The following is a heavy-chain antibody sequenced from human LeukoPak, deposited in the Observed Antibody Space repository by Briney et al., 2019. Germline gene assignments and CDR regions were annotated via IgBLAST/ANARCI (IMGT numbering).Heavy chain of an antibody. Sequence: ASVKVSCKASGGTFSSYAISWVRQAPGQGLEWMGGIIPIFGTANYAQKFQGRVTITADESTSTAYMELSSLRSEDTAVYYCARSRDGYNFPFDYWGQGTPVTVSS. D-gene: IGHD5-24*01. CDR1: GGTFSSYA. J-gene: IGHJ4*02. CDR3: ARSRDGYNFPFDY. CDR2: IIPIFGTA. V-gene: IGHV1-69*13.